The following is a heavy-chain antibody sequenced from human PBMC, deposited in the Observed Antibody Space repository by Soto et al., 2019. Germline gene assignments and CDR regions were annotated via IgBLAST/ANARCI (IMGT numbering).Heavy chain of an antibody. CDR1: GFTFSSYA. D-gene: IGHD2-15*01. Sequence: GGSLRLSCAASGFTFSSYAMHWVRQAPGKGLEWVAVISYDGSNKYYADSVKGRFTISRDNSKNTLYLQMNSLRAEDTAVYYCAGVADCSGGSCPNKRGVVPDYWGQGTLVTVSS. J-gene: IGHJ4*02. V-gene: IGHV3-30-3*01. CDR3: AGVADCSGGSCPNKRGVVPDY. CDR2: ISYDGSNK.